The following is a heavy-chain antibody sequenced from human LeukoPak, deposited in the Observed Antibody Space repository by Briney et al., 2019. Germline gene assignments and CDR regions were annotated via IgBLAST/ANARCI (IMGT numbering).Heavy chain of an antibody. Sequence: PGGSLRLSCAASGFAFNRYGMHWVRQAPGKGLEWVAFIRYDGSNKYYADSVKGRFTISRDDSKNTLYLQMNSLRVEDTAVYYCARPSIAVADYYYYYYMDVWGKGTTVTVSS. J-gene: IGHJ6*03. V-gene: IGHV3-30*02. CDR3: ARPSIAVADYYYYYYMDV. CDR2: IRYDGSNK. D-gene: IGHD6-19*01. CDR1: GFAFNRYG.